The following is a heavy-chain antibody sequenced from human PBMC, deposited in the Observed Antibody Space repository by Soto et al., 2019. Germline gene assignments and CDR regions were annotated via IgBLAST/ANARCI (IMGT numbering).Heavy chain of an antibody. D-gene: IGHD3-10*01. CDR2: TYYTADT. Sequence: PSETLSLTGTVSPVSIRSYFWTWFRQPPGKALECIRYTYYTADTKYSPSLQRRATISADPSKNQFSMSMRPVRAPHTALYFCAGSKNRGESFVYWGQGALVTVST. CDR3: AGSKNRGESFVY. J-gene: IGHJ4*02. CDR1: PVSIRSYF. V-gene: IGHV4-59*01.